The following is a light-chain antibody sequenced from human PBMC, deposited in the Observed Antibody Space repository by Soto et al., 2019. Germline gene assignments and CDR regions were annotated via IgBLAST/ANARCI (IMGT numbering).Light chain of an antibody. CDR3: QQSYRNPRT. Sequence: IWMTQSPSLLSASTGDRVTIVCRASQSVSNFLHWYQQKPGRAPKLLIYSASKLESGVPSRFGGSGSGTNFTLTISRLQPEDFATYYCQQSYRNPRTFGLGTKVDIK. CDR1: QSVSNF. CDR2: SAS. V-gene: IGKV1-39*01. J-gene: IGKJ1*01.